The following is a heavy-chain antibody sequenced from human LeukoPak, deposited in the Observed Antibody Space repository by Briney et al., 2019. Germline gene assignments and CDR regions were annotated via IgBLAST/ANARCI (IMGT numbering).Heavy chain of an antibody. CDR3: AREALINYDYVWGSYRYTLFDY. CDR1: GFTFSSYW. D-gene: IGHD3-16*02. J-gene: IGHJ4*02. CDR2: IKQDGSEK. V-gene: IGHV3-7*01. Sequence: PGGSLRLSCAASGFTFSSYWMSWVRQAPGKGLEWVANIKQDGSEKYYVDSVKGRFTISRDNAKNSLYLQMNSLRAEDTAVYYCAREALINYDYVWGSYRYTLFDYWGQGTLVTVSS.